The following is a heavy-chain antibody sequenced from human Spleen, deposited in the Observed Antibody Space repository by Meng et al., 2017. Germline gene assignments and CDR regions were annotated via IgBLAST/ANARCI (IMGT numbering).Heavy chain of an antibody. V-gene: IGHV4-34*01. CDR3: ARGPITVTHDFDY. J-gene: IGHJ4*02. CDR1: GGSLSGYY. Sequence: QGQLQQWGAGLLKPSETLSLTCAVDGGSLSGYYWSWIRQPPGKGLEWIGQIKYSGETNCTPSLESRVTISVDTSKNHFSLNLGSVTAADTAIYYCARGPITVTHDFDYCGQGTLVTVSS. D-gene: IGHD4-17*01. CDR2: IKYSGET.